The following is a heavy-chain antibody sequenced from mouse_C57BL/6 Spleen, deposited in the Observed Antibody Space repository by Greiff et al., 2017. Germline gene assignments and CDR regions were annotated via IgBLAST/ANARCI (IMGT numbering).Heavy chain of an antibody. V-gene: IGHV1-9*01. CDR3: ARYSYDLGWFAY. Sequence: VQLQQSGAELMKPGASVKLSCTATGYTFTGYWIEWVKQRPGHGLEWIGEIFPGSGSTNYNEKFKGKATITADTSSSTASMQLSSLTTEDSAIYYCARYSYDLGWFAYWGQGTLVTVSA. J-gene: IGHJ3*01. CDR1: GYTFTGYW. CDR2: IFPGSGST. D-gene: IGHD2-12*01.